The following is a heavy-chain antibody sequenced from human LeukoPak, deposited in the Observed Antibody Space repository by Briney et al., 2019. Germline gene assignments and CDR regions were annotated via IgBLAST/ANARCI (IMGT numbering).Heavy chain of an antibody. V-gene: IGHV3-30-3*01. CDR1: XXXXSSXS. J-gene: IGHJ4*02. CDR2: ISYDGSNK. D-gene: IGHD2-15*01. Sequence: SXXLSCAASXXXXSSXSMDXVXQXPSKGLEWVGVISYDGSNKYYADSVKGRFTISRDNSKTPLYLQMTTLRAEATAVYSCPREREDWGQGTLFTVSP. CDR3: PRERED.